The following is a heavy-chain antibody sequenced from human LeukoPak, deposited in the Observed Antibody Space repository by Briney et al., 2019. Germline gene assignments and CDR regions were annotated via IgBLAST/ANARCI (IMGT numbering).Heavy chain of an antibody. V-gene: IGHV4-34*01. J-gene: IGHJ4*02. CDR3: ARDRYYYDSSGYYLIDY. D-gene: IGHD3-22*01. CDR1: GGSFSGYY. Sequence: SETLSLTCAVYGGSFSGYYWSWIRQPPGKGLEWIGEINHTGRVNYYPSLKSRVTISVDTSKNQFSLKLNSVTAAGTAVYNCARDRYYYDSSGYYLIDYWGQGTLVTVSS. CDR2: INHTGRV.